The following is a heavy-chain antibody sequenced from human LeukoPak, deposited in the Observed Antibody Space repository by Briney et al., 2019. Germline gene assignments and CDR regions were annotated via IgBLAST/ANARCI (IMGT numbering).Heavy chain of an antibody. CDR3: ARSPTSLRFLEPDY. J-gene: IGHJ4*02. V-gene: IGHV3-21*01. CDR2: ISSSSSYI. D-gene: IGHD3-3*01. CDR1: GFTFSSYS. Sequence: GGSLRLSCAASGFTFSSYSMNWVRQAPGKGLEWVSSISSSSSYIYYADSVKGRFTISRDNAKNSLYLQMNSLRAEDTAVYYCARSPTSLRFLEPDYWGQGTLVTVSS.